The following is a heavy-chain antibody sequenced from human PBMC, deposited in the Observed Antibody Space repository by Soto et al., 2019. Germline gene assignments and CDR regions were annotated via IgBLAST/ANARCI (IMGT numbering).Heavy chain of an antibody. V-gene: IGHV1-69*12. CDR3: ASGKTTVSSPYYYYGMDV. CDR1: GGTFSSYA. D-gene: IGHD4-17*01. Sequence: QVQLVQSGAEVKKPGSSVKVSCKASGGTFSSYAISWVRQAPGQGLEWMGGIIPIFGTANYAQKFQGRVPITADEATSTAYMELSSLRSEDTAVYYCASGKTTVSSPYYYYGMDVWGQGTTVTVSS. J-gene: IGHJ6*02. CDR2: IIPIFGTA.